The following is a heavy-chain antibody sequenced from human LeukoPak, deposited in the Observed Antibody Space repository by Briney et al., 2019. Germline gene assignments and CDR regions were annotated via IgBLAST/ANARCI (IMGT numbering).Heavy chain of an antibody. Sequence: SEPLSLTCTVSGGSISSYYWSWIRQPPGKGLAWIGYIFYSGSTTYNPSLKSRVTISVDTSKSQFSLKLSSVTAADTAIYYCASLQYSGSYFFDCWGQGTLVTVSS. CDR2: IFYSGST. D-gene: IGHD1-26*01. J-gene: IGHJ4*02. CDR3: ASLQYSGSYFFDC. CDR1: GGSISSYY. V-gene: IGHV4-59*01.